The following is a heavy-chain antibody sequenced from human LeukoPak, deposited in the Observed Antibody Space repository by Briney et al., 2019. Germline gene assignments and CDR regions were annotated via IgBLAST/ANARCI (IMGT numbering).Heavy chain of an antibody. J-gene: IGHJ4*02. Sequence: ASVKVSCKASGYTFTSYDINWVRQATGQGLEWMGWMNPNSGNTGYAQKFQGRVTMTRNTSISTAYMELSSLRSEDTAVYYCAGHYYGSGSYLIVPFDYWGQGTLVTVSS. CDR2: MNPNSGNT. V-gene: IGHV1-8*01. CDR1: GYTFTSYD. CDR3: AGHYYGSGSYLIVPFDY. D-gene: IGHD3-10*01.